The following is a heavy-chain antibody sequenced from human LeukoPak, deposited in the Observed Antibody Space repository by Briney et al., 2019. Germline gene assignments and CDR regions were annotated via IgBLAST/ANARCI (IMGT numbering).Heavy chain of an antibody. Sequence: PGGSLRLSCAASGFSVSNNYVSWVRQAPGKGLEWISVLYSGGTTYYADSVKGRFTISRDNSKNTLYLQMNSLRAEDTAVYYCARNGGYDYGYYYYYYMDVWGKGTTVTISS. V-gene: IGHV3-53*01. D-gene: IGHD5-12*01. CDR1: GFSVSNNY. CDR3: ARNGGYDYGYYYYYYMDV. J-gene: IGHJ6*03. CDR2: LYSGGTT.